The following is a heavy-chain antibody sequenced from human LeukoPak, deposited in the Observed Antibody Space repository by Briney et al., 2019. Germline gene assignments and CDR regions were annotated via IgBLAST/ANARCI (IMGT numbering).Heavy chain of an antibody. V-gene: IGHV3-7*01. CDR2: INPSGSET. CDR1: GCTFSNHW. CDR3: ARGHYGLDL. Sequence: GGSLRLSCAASGCTFSNHWLTWVRQPAGRWTQWVAHINPSGSETAFLDSVRGRFIISRDSYLQVNTLRVEDTAVYHCARGHYGLDLWGQGTTVTVSS. J-gene: IGHJ6*02.